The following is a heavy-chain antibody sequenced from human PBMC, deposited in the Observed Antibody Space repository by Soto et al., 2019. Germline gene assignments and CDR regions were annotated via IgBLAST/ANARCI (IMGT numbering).Heavy chain of an antibody. V-gene: IGHV3-23*01. CDR1: GFTFSSYA. Sequence: EVQLLESGGGLVQPGGSLRLSCAASGFTFSSYAMSWVRQAPGKGLEWVSAISGSGGSTYYADSVKGRFTISRDNSKNTLYLQMNSLRAEDTAVYYCAKLYDFWSGYLLGPYYFDYWGQGTLVTVSS. CDR2: ISGSGGST. CDR3: AKLYDFWSGYLLGPYYFDY. D-gene: IGHD3-3*01. J-gene: IGHJ4*02.